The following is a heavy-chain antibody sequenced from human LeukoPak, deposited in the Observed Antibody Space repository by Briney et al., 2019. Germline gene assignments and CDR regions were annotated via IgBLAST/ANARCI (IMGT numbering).Heavy chain of an antibody. CDR1: GYTFTSYY. Sequence: ASVKVSCKASGYTFTSYYMHWVRQAPGQGLEWMGWISAYNGNTNYAQKLQGRVTMTTETSTSTAYMELRSLRSDDTAVYYCARDYSRGDPDYWGQGTLVTVSS. CDR2: ISAYNGNT. D-gene: IGHD6-19*01. V-gene: IGHV1-18*04. J-gene: IGHJ4*02. CDR3: ARDYSRGDPDY.